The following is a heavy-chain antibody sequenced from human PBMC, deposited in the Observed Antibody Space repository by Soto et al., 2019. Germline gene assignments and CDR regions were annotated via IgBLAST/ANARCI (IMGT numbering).Heavy chain of an antibody. J-gene: IGHJ4*02. Sequence: SETLSLTCAVSGGSISSSSYYWGWIRQPPEKGLEWIGYIYYSGSTNYNPSLKSRVTMLIDMSKNQFSLKLTSVSAADTAVYYCAAAPRYWGQGILVTVSS. CDR3: AAAPRY. D-gene: IGHD2-15*01. CDR1: GGSISSSSYY. CDR2: IYYSGST. V-gene: IGHV4-61*05.